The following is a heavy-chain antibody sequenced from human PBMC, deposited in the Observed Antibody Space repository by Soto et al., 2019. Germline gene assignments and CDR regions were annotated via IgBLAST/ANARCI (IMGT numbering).Heavy chain of an antibody. CDR2: IYHSGST. CDR3: GKVLVGATGHTDSDS. D-gene: IGHD2-15*01. V-gene: IGHV4-38-2*01. CDR1: GYSISSGYY. J-gene: IGHJ4*02. Sequence: SETLSLTCAVSGYSISSGYYWGWIRQPPGKGLEWIGSIYHSGSTYYNPSLKSRVTISRDTSKNQFSLKLTSVTDADTALYYCGKVLVGATGHTDSDSWGPGTLVTVSS.